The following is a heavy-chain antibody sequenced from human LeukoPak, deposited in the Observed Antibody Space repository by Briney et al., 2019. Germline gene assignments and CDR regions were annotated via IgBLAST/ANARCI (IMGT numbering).Heavy chain of an antibody. V-gene: IGHV4-59*01. Sequence: SETLSLTCAVYGGSFSGYYWSWIRQPPGKGLEWIGYIYYTGSTNYNPSLKSRITISVDTSKNQFSLKLNSVTAANTAVYYCARELCSTTTCYFDYWGQGTLVTVSS. CDR2: IYYTGST. D-gene: IGHD2-2*01. J-gene: IGHJ4*02. CDR1: GGSFSGYY. CDR3: ARELCSTTTCYFDY.